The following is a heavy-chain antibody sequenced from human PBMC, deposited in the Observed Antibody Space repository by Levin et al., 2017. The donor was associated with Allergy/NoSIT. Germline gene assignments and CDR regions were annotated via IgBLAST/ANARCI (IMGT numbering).Heavy chain of an antibody. D-gene: IGHD3-16*01. J-gene: IGHJ3*02. CDR1: GDSISSRSDY. Sequence: SETLSLTCTVSGDSISSRSDYWGWIRQPPGTGLEWTASIYYSGSNYYNPSLRSRVTISVDTSKNQFSLKLSSVTAADTAVYYCARQRASGNPFDIWGQGTMVTVSS. CDR2: IYYSGSN. CDR3: ARQRASGNPFDI. V-gene: IGHV4-39*01.